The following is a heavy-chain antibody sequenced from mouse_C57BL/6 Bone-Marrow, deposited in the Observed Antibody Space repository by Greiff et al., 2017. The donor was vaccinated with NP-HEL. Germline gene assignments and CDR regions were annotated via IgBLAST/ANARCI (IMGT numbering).Heavy chain of an antibody. Sequence: VQLQQSGPELVKPGASVKISCKASGYAFSSSWMNWVKQRPGKGLEWIGRIYPGDGDTNYNGKFKGKATLTADKSSSTAYMQLSSLTSEDSAVYFCACYYYCSSYVAMDYWGQGTSVTVSS. CDR1: GYAFSSSW. CDR2: IYPGDGDT. J-gene: IGHJ4*01. V-gene: IGHV1-82*01. CDR3: ACYYYCSSYVAMDY. D-gene: IGHD1-1*01.